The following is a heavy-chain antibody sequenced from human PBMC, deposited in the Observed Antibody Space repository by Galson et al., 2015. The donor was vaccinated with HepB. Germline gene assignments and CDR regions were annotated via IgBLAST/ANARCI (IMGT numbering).Heavy chain of an antibody. CDR3: ATHPGRISSSWVFFDY. Sequence: SVKVSCKVSGYTLTELSMHWVRQAPGKGLEWMGGFDPEDGETIYAQKFQGRVTMTEDTSTDTAYMELSSLRSEDTAVYYCATHPGRISSSWVFFDYWGQGTLVTVSS. V-gene: IGHV1-24*01. CDR2: FDPEDGET. J-gene: IGHJ4*02. CDR1: GYTLTELS. D-gene: IGHD6-13*01.